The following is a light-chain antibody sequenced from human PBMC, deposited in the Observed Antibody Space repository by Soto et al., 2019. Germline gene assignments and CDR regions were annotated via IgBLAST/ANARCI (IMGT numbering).Light chain of an antibody. CDR3: CSFTTSSTLV. J-gene: IGLJ1*01. CDR2: EVS. Sequence: QSALTQPASVSGXPGQSITISCTGTSSDVGPYNHVSWYQQHPGKAPQLIIYEVSNRPSGLSNRFSASKSGNTASLTISGLQAEDEADYYCCSFTTSSTLVFGTGTKLTVL. V-gene: IGLV2-14*01. CDR1: SSDVGPYNH.